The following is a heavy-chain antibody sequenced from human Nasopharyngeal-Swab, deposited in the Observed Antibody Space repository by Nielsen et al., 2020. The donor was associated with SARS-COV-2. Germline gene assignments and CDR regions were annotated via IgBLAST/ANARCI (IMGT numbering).Heavy chain of an antibody. CDR2: ISYDGSNK. J-gene: IGHJ4*02. D-gene: IGHD1-7*01. V-gene: IGHV3-30*18. CDR3: AKGSQNYAVDY. Sequence: GESLKISCAVSGFTFSGYGMHWVRQTPGKGLEWVAVISYDGSNKYYTDSVKGRFTISRDNSKNTLYLQMSSLRDEDTAVYYCAKGSQNYAVDYWGQGSLVTVSS. CDR1: GFTFSGYG.